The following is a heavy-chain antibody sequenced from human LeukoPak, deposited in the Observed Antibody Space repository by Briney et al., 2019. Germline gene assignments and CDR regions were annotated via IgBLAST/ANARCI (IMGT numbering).Heavy chain of an antibody. V-gene: IGHV3-30*02. CDR3: ANLPLYDSSGPEDY. CDR2: IRYDGSLK. CDR1: GFTLSTYA. Sequence: QPGGSLLLSCVASGFTLSTYAMHWVRQAPGKGLEWVAFIRYDGSLKNYADSVKGRFTISRDNSKNTLYLQMNSLRGDDTAVYYCANLPLYDSSGPEDYWGQGTLVTVSS. J-gene: IGHJ4*02. D-gene: IGHD3-22*01.